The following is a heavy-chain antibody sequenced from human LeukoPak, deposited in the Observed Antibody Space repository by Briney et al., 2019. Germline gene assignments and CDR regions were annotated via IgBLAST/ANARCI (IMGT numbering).Heavy chain of an antibody. D-gene: IGHD2-2*01. J-gene: IGHJ6*03. CDR3: ARDIVVVPADPRVFNYYYYMDV. V-gene: IGHV4-39*07. CDR2: IYYSGST. Sequence: SETLSLTCTVSGGSISSSSYYWGWIRQPPGKGLEWIGSIYYSGSTYYNPSLKSRVTISVDTSKNQFSLKLSSVTAADTAVYYCARDIVVVPADPRVFNYYYYMDVWGKGTTVTVSS. CDR1: GGSISSSSYY.